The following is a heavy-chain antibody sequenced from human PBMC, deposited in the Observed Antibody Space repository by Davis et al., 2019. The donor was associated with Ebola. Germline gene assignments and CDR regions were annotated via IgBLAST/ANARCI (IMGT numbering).Heavy chain of an antibody. CDR3: ARLPTYCGGDCYYLDY. CDR1: GRSFSGYY. Sequence: MPSETLSLTCAVYGRSFSGYYWSWIRQPPGKGLEWIGEINHSGSTNYNPSLKSRVTISVDTSKNQFSLKLSSVTAADTAVYYCARLPTYCGGDCYYLDYWGQGTLVTVSS. J-gene: IGHJ4*02. V-gene: IGHV4-34*01. D-gene: IGHD2-21*01. CDR2: INHSGST.